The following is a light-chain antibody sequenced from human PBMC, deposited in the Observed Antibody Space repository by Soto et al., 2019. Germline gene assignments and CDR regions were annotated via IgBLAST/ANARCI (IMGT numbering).Light chain of an antibody. CDR3: QQRSNWPPIT. CDR1: QSVSSSY. J-gene: IGKJ5*01. CDR2: DAS. V-gene: IGKV3D-20*02. Sequence: DIVLTQSPGTLSLSPGERATLSCRASQSVSSSYFAWYQQKPGQAPRLLIYDASNTATGIPARFSGSGAGTDFALTISSLEPEDFAVYYCQQRSNWPPITFGQGTRLEIK.